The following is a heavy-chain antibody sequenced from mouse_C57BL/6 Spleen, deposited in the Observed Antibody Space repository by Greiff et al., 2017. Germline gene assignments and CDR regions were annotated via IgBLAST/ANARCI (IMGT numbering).Heavy chain of an antibody. Sequence: EVQLQQSGPELVKPGASVKISCKASGYSFTGYYMHWVKQSHGNILDWIGYIYPYNGVSSYNQKFQGKATLTVDKSSSTAYMELRSLTSGDSAVYYCASEGAIDGNSYYFDYWGQGTSLTVSS. CDR3: ASEGAIDGNSYYFDY. CDR1: GYSFTGYY. CDR2: IYPYNGVS. D-gene: IGHD2-1*01. J-gene: IGHJ2*02. V-gene: IGHV1-31*01.